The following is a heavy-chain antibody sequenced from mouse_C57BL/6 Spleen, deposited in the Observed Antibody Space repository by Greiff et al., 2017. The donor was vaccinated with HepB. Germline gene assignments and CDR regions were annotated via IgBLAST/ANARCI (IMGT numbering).Heavy chain of an antibody. J-gene: IGHJ3*01. V-gene: IGHV14-4*01. CDR2: IDPENGDT. CDR1: GFNIKDDY. Sequence: EVQLQQSGAELVRPGASVKLSCTASGFNIKDDYMHWVKQRPEQGLEWIGWIDPENGDTEYASKFQGKATITADTSSNTAYLQLSSLTSEDTAVYYCTIYYDYPFAYWGQGTLVTVSA. CDR3: TIYYDYPFAY. D-gene: IGHD2-4*01.